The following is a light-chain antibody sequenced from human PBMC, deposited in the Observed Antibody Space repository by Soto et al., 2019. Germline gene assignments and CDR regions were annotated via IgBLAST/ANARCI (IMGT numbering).Light chain of an antibody. CDR2: EGI. CDR3: CSYVRSSTSYV. Sequence: QSALTQPASVSGSPGQSITISCTGTSSDVIIYNLVSWYQQRPGKAPKLMIYEGIKRPSGVSNRFSGSTSGNSASLTISGLQAEDAADYYCCSYVRSSTSYVFGSGTKVTVL. V-gene: IGLV2-23*01. CDR1: SSDVIIYNL. J-gene: IGLJ1*01.